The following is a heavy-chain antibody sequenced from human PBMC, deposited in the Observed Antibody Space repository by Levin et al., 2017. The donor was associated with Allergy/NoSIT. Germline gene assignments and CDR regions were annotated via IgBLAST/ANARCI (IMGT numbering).Heavy chain of an antibody. J-gene: IGHJ4*02. D-gene: IGHD3-22*01. CDR2: ISSSSSYI. CDR1: GFTFSSYS. V-gene: IGHV3-21*01. CDR3: ARVNSNSYDSSGLADY. Sequence: GGSLRLSCAASGFTFSSYSMSWVRQAPGKGLEWFSSISSSSSYIYYADSVKGRFTISRDNAKNSLYLQMNSLRAEDTAVYFCARVNSNSYDSSGLADYWGQGTLVTVSS.